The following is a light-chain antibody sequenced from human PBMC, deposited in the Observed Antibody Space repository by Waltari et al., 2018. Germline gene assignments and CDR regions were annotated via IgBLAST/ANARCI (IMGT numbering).Light chain of an antibody. CDR3: QHLNNYPLT. V-gene: IGKV1-9*01. Sequence: DIQLTQSPSFLSASVVDRVTITCRASQGISSYLAWYQQKPGKAPKLLIYAASTLQSGVPSRFSGSGSGTEFTLTISSLQPEDFATYYCQHLNNYPLTFGGGTKVEIK. J-gene: IGKJ4*01. CDR2: AAS. CDR1: QGISSY.